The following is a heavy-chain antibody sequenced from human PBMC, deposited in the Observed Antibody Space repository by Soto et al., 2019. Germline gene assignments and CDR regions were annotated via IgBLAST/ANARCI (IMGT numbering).Heavy chain of an antibody. CDR3: ARTLWYYYMDV. J-gene: IGHJ6*03. CDR2: IYYSGST. Sequence: QVQLQESGPGLVKPSETLSLTCTVSGGSISSYYWSWIRQPPGKGLEWIGYIYYSGSTNYNPSLKSRVTMSVDTSKTQFSLKLSSVTAADTAVYYCARTLWYYYMDVWGKGTTVTVSS. V-gene: IGHV4-59*01. CDR1: GGSISSYY.